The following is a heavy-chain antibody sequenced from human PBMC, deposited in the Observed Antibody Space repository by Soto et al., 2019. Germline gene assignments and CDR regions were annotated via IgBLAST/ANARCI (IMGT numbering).Heavy chain of an antibody. CDR1: GDSVRNQY. CDR3: ARTLDYGHMDV. V-gene: IGHV4-4*09. CDR2: IYRSGST. D-gene: IGHD3-16*01. J-gene: IGHJ6*03. Sequence: SETLSPTCTVSGDSVRNQYWSWIRRPPGRGLEWIGYIYRSGSTKYNPSLKSRLTISVDTSKNQFSLKLSSVTAADTAVYYCARTLDYGHMDVWGKGTTVTVSS.